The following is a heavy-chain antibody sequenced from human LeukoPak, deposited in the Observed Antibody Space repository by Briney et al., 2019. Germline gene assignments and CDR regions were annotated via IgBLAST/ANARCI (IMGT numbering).Heavy chain of an antibody. Sequence: GGSLRLSCAASGFTFSSYAMSWVHQAPGKGLEWVSAISGSGGSTYYADSVKGRFTISRDNSKNTLYLQMNSLRAEDTAVYYCAKDRAGLDAFDIWGQGTMVTVSS. CDR3: AKDRAGLDAFDI. CDR1: GFTFSSYA. V-gene: IGHV3-23*01. CDR2: ISGSGGST. J-gene: IGHJ3*02. D-gene: IGHD6-13*01.